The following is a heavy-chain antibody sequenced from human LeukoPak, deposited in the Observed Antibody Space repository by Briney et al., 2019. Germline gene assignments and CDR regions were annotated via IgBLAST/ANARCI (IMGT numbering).Heavy chain of an antibody. J-gene: IGHJ4*02. V-gene: IGHV3-23*01. Sequence: GGSLRLSCAASGFTFSSYAMSWVRQAPGKGLEWVSAISGSGGSTYYADSVKGRFTISRDNAMNSQYLQMNSLRAEDTALYYCARVGYYYHYWGQGTLVTVSA. CDR3: ARVGYYYHY. CDR2: ISGSGGST. CDR1: GFTFSSYA. D-gene: IGHD3-22*01.